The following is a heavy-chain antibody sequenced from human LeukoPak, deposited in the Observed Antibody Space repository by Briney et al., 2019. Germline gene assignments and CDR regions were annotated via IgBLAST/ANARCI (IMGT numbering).Heavy chain of an antibody. V-gene: IGHV4-30-4*08. D-gene: IGHD1-7*01. CDR1: GGSISSGDYY. Sequence: PSQTLSLTCTVSGGSISSGDYYWSWIRQPPGTGPEWIGYIYYSGSTYYNPSLKSRVTISVDTSKNQFSLKLSSVTAADTAVYYCARRRVETQTTDPWGQGTLVTVSS. J-gene: IGHJ5*02. CDR3: ARRRVETQTTDP. CDR2: IYYSGST.